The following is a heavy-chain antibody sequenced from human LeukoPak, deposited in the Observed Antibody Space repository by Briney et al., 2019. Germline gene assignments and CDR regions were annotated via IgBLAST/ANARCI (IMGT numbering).Heavy chain of an antibody. CDR3: ARDRDGYNYGFDY. CDR2: IYYSGST. D-gene: IGHD5-24*01. V-gene: IGHV4-59*01. Sequence: KPSETLSLTCTVSGGSISSYYWSWIRQPPGKGLEWIGYIYYSGSTNYNPSLKSRVTISVDTSKNQFSLKLSSVTAADTAVYFCARDRDGYNYGFDYWGQGSLVTVSS. J-gene: IGHJ4*02. CDR1: GGSISSYY.